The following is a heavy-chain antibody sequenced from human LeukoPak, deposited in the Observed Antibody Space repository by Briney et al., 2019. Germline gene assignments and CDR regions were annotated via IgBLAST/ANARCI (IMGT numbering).Heavy chain of an antibody. Sequence: ASVKVSCKASGYTFTGYYMHWVRQAPGQGLEWMGWINPNSGGTNYAQKFQGRVTMTRDTSISTAYMELSRLRSDDTAVYYCARDRGFQYKGLYYYYMDVWGKGTTVTISS. CDR2: INPNSGGT. D-gene: IGHD1-14*01. J-gene: IGHJ6*03. CDR3: ARDRGFQYKGLYYYYMDV. V-gene: IGHV1-2*02. CDR1: GYTFTGYY.